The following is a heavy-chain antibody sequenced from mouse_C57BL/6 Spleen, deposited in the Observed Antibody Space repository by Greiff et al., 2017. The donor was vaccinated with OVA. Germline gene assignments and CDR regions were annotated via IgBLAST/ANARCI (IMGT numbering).Heavy chain of an antibody. Sequence: EVKVVESGGGLVKPGGSLKLSCAASGFTFSSYAMSWVRQTPEKRLEWVATISDGGSYTYYPDNVKGRFTISRDNAKNNLYLQMSHLKSEDTAMYYCARGADYWGQGTTLTVSS. CDR3: ARGADY. J-gene: IGHJ2*01. CDR1: GFTFSSYA. CDR2: ISDGGSYT. V-gene: IGHV5-4*03.